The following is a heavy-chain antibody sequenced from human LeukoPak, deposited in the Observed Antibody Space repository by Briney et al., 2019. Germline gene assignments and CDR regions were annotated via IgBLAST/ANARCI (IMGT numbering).Heavy chain of an antibody. J-gene: IGHJ4*02. V-gene: IGHV3-7*01. CDR1: GFTFSSYW. Sequence: GGSLRLSCAASGFTFSSYWMSWVRQAPGKGLEWVANIKQDGSEKYYVDSVKGRLTISRDNAKNSLYLQMNSLRAEDTAVYYCARASEGRGYYFDYWGQGTLVTVSS. CDR2: IKQDGSEK. CDR3: ARASEGRGYYFDY. D-gene: IGHD1-14*01.